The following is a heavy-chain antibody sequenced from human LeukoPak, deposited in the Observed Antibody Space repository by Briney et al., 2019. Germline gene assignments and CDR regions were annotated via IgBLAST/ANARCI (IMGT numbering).Heavy chain of an antibody. CDR3: ARDGYNYPLGY. V-gene: IGHV4-61*02. D-gene: IGHD5-24*01. CDR1: GGSISSGSYY. J-gene: IGHJ4*02. CDR2: IYTSGST. Sequence: SETLSLTCTVSGGSISSGSYYWSWIRQPAGKGLEWIGRIYTSGSTNYNPSLKSRVTISVDTSKNQFSLKLNSVTAADTAVYYCARDGYNYPLGYWGQGTLVTVSS.